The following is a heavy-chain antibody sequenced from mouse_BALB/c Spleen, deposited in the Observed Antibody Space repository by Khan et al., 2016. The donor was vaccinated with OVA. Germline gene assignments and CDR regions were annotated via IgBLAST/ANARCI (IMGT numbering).Heavy chain of an antibody. CDR2: IFPGSDTP. V-gene: IGHV1-77*01. Sequence: QVQLQQSGPELVKPGASLKVSCKASGYTFTDYIIGWVKQSTRQGLEWIGDIFPGSDTPYYNEKFKDRATLTADKSANTAYMQISSRTSDDSAVYFCARGGYSAFAYWGQGTLVTVSA. D-gene: IGHD2-14*01. CDR1: GYTFTDYI. J-gene: IGHJ3*01. CDR3: ARGGYSAFAY.